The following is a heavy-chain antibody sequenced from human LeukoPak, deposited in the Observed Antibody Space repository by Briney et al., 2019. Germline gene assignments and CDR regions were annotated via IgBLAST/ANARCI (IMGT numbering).Heavy chain of an antibody. J-gene: IGHJ4*02. CDR3: ARDHYYGSGSYSDY. CDR2: IKQDGSEK. CDR1: GFTFSSYW. D-gene: IGHD3-10*01. V-gene: IGHV3-7*01. Sequence: GGSLRLSCAASGFTFSSYWMSWVRQAPGKGLEWVANIKQDGSEKYYVDSVKGRFTISRDNAKNSLYLQMNSLRAEDTAVYYCARDHYYGSGSYSDYRGQGTLVTVSS.